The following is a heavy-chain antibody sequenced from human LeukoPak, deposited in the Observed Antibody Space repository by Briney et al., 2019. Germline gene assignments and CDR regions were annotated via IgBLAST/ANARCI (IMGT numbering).Heavy chain of an antibody. V-gene: IGHV4-30-2*01. J-gene: IGHJ4*02. CDR2: IYHSGST. CDR3: ARRRIAAFDY. D-gene: IGHD6-13*01. CDR1: GGSISSGGYY. Sequence: SETLSLTCTVSGGSISSGGYYWSWIRQPPGKGLEWIGYIYHSGSTYYNPSLKSRVTISVDRSKNQFSLKLSSVTAADTAVYYCARRRIAAFDYWGQGTLVTVSS.